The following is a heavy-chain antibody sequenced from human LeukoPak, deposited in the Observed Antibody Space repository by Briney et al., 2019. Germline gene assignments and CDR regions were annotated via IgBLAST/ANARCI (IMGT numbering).Heavy chain of an antibody. CDR2: IYSGGST. V-gene: IGHV3-53*01. Sequence: PGGSLRLSCAASGFTVSSNYMSWVRQAPGKGLEWVSVIYSGGSTYYADSVKGRFTISRDNSKNTLYLQMNSLRGEDTAVYYCAKTGSTVTALNWFDPWGQGTLVTVSS. CDR3: AKTGSTVTALNWFDP. J-gene: IGHJ5*02. CDR1: GFTVSSNY. D-gene: IGHD4-17*01.